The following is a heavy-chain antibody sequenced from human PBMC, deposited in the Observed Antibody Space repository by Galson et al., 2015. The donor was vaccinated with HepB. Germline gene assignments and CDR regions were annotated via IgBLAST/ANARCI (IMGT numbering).Heavy chain of an antibody. Sequence: QSGAEVTKPGTPVKVSCKASGSTFTSYGISWVRQAPGQGLEWMGWISAYNGNTNYAQKLQGRVTMTTDTSTSTAYMELRSLRSDDTAVYYCARDSSGKLWFGEFLYGMDVWGQGTTVTVSS. V-gene: IGHV1-18*01. D-gene: IGHD3-10*01. CDR1: GSTFTSYG. CDR2: ISAYNGNT. CDR3: ARDSSGKLWFGEFLYGMDV. J-gene: IGHJ6*02.